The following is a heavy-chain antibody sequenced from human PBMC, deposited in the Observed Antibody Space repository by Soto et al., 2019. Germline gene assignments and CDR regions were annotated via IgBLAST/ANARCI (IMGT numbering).Heavy chain of an antibody. CDR2: IYHSGST. V-gene: IGHV4-30-2*01. CDR3: AREAGHDSPVDP. Sequence: QLQLQESGSGLVKPSQTLSLTCAVSGGSISSGGYSWSWIRQPPGKGLEWIGYIYHSGSTYYNPSLKSRVSITVDRSKNQFSLKLSSVTAADTAVYYCAREAGHDSPVDPWGQGTLVTVSS. CDR1: GGSISSGGYS. J-gene: IGHJ5*02. D-gene: IGHD3-3*01.